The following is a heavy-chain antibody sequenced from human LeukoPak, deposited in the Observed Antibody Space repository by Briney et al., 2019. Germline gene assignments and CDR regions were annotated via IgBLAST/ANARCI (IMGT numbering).Heavy chain of an antibody. J-gene: IGHJ4*02. CDR3: ARDQYDTWSRRGNFDS. D-gene: IGHD3-3*01. V-gene: IGHV3-7*03. CDR2: IKLDGSEK. Sequence: GGSLRLSCEGSAFIFSGHWMNWVRQAPGKGLEWVANIKLDGSEKNYVDSVKGRFTISRDNTKNSLYLQMNSLRAEDTAVFYCARDQYDTWSRRGNFDSWGQGTLVIVSS. CDR1: AFIFSGHW.